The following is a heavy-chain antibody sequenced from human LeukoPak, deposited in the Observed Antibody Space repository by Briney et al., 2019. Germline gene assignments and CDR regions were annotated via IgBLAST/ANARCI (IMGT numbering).Heavy chain of an antibody. CDR2: IYYSGST. J-gene: IGHJ5*02. Sequence: SETLSLTCTVSGGSISSYYWSWIRQPPGKGLQWIGYIYYSGSTNYNPSLKSRVTISVDTSKNQFSLKLSSVTAADTAVYYCARQSRRTGWFDPWGQGTLVTVSS. CDR3: ARQSRRTGWFDP. CDR1: GGSISSYY. V-gene: IGHV4-59*08.